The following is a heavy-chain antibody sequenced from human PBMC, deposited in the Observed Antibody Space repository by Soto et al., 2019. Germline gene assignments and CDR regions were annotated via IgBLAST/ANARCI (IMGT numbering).Heavy chain of an antibody. CDR3: ARSRGLDY. Sequence: EVQLVESGGGLVQPGGSLRLSCAASGFTFSSYWMSWVRQAPGKGLEWVANIKQDGSEKHYVDSVKGRFTISRDNAKDSLYLQMDSLRAEDAAVYYCARSRGLDYCGQGTLVTVSS. CDR1: GFTFSSYW. CDR2: IKQDGSEK. J-gene: IGHJ4*02. V-gene: IGHV3-7*01. D-gene: IGHD6-19*01.